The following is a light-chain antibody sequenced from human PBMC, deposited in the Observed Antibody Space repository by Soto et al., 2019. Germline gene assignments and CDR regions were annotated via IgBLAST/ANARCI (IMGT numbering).Light chain of an antibody. J-gene: IGKJ1*01. CDR3: LQDHTYPRT. CDR1: QGIRDD. CDR2: AAS. V-gene: IGKV1-6*01. Sequence: AIQMTQSPSSLSASVGDRVTITCRASQGIRDDLGWYQQKPGKAPRLLIYAASSLQSGVPSRFSGSGSGTDFTLTISSLQPEDFATYYCLQDHTYPRTFGQGTKVELK.